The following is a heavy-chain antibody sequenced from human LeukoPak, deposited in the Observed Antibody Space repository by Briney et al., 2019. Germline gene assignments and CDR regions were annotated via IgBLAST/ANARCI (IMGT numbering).Heavy chain of an antibody. CDR2: ISWNSGSI. D-gene: IGHD2-8*01. CDR3: ARSEMGYYNYYMDV. V-gene: IGHV3-9*01. Sequence: GGSLRLSCAASGFTFDDYAMHWVRQGPGKGLEWVSGISWNSGSIGYADSVKGRFTISRDNARNSLYLQMNSLRAEDTGVYYCARSEMGYYNYYMDVWGKGTTVTVSS. CDR1: GFTFDDYA. J-gene: IGHJ6*03.